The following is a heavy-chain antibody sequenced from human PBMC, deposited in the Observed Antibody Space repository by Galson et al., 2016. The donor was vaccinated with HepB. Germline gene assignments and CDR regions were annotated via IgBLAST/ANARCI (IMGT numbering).Heavy chain of an antibody. CDR3: AKDGYYYDSSGYYTYYFDY. V-gene: IGHV3-74*01. D-gene: IGHD3-22*01. J-gene: IGHJ4*02. CDR2: INGDGSST. Sequence: SLRLSCAASGFTFSSYWMHWVRQAPGKGLVWVSRINGDGSSTTYADSVKGRFTISRDNAKNTLYLQMNSLRAEDTAVYYCAKDGYYYDSSGYYTYYFDYWGQGTLVTVSS. CDR1: GFTFSSYW.